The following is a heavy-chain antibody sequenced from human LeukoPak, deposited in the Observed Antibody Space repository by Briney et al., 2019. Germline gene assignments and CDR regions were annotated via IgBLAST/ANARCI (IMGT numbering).Heavy chain of an antibody. CDR1: GYSISSGYY. Sequence: SETLSLTCTVSGYSISSGYYWGWVRQPPGKGLEWIGSIYESGRAYYNPSLRTRVTISVDTSKNQFSLRLSSVTAADTAVFYCARHRAEMATITDDAFDMWGQGTMVTVSS. V-gene: IGHV4-38-2*02. CDR2: IYESGRA. D-gene: IGHD5-24*01. CDR3: ARHRAEMATITDDAFDM. J-gene: IGHJ3*02.